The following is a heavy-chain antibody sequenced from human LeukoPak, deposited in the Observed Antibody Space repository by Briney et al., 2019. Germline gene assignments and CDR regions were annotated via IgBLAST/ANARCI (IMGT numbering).Heavy chain of an antibody. CDR1: GFTFSSYW. V-gene: IGHV3-7*05. D-gene: IGHD4-17*01. J-gene: IGHJ3*02. CDR3: ARDPTVTNFHDAFDI. Sequence: GGSLRLSCAASGFTFSSYWMSWVRQALGKGLEWVATIKQDGSQKEYVDSVKGRFTISRDNAKNSLYLQMNSLRAEDTAVYYCARDPTVTNFHDAFDIWGQGTMVTVSS. CDR2: IKQDGSQK.